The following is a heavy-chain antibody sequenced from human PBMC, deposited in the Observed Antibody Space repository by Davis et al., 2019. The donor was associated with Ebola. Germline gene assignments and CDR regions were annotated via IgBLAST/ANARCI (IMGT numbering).Heavy chain of an antibody. J-gene: IGHJ4*02. Sequence: GGSLRLSCAASGSTFSNYAMSWVRQAPGKGLEWVSSISGSGDTTYYADSVKGRFTISRDNAKNLLYLHMNSLRAEDTAVYYCARGITVDSWGQGTLVIVSS. V-gene: IGHV3-23*01. D-gene: IGHD4-17*01. CDR3: ARGITVDS. CDR1: GSTFSNYA. CDR2: ISGSGDTT.